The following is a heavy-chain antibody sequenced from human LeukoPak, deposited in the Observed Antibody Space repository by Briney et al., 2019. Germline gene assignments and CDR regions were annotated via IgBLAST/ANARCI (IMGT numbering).Heavy chain of an antibody. J-gene: IGHJ4*02. Sequence: GGSLRLSCAASGFTFNSYSMNWVRQAPGKGLEWVGRIKSKIDGGTTDYAAPVKGRFTISRDDSKNTLYLQMNSLKTEDTAVYYCTTHIVVVTALYYFDYWGQGTLVTVSS. CDR1: GFTFNSYS. CDR3: TTHIVVVTALYYFDY. CDR2: IKSKIDGGTT. D-gene: IGHD2-21*02. V-gene: IGHV3-15*01.